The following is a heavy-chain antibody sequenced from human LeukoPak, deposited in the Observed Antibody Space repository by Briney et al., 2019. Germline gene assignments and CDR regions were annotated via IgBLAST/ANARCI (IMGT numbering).Heavy chain of an antibody. CDR2: ISYSGGT. J-gene: IGHJ5*02. CDR1: GGSISNYY. V-gene: IGHV4-59*08. D-gene: IGHD2-8*02. CDR3: ARRVIMSATGVPDTWLDP. Sequence: SETLSLTCTVSGGSISNYYWNWLRQPPGKGLEWVGHISYSGGTNYNPSLQSRVTISIDTSKNQFSLNLSSVTAADTAVYYCARRVIMSATGVPDTWLDPWGQGILVTVSS.